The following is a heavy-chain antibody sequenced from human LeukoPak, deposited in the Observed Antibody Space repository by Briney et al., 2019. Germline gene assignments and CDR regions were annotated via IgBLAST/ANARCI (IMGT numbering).Heavy chain of an antibody. CDR3: ARDSGWFGELEPIDY. CDR1: GYTFSSYG. Sequence: ASVKVSCKASGYTFSSYGIIWVRQAPGQGLEWMGWISAYNGNTNYAQKLQGRVTMTTDTSTTTVYMELKSLRSDDTAVYYCARDSGWFGELEPIDYWGQGTLVTVSS. CDR2: ISAYNGNT. J-gene: IGHJ4*02. V-gene: IGHV1-18*01. D-gene: IGHD3-10*01.